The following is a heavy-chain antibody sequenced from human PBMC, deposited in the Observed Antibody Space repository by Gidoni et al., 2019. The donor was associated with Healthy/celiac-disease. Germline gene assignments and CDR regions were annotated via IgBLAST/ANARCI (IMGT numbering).Heavy chain of an antibody. D-gene: IGHD6-19*01. CDR1: AFPFSSYA. V-gene: IGHV3-23*01. CDR3: AKAWVAVAGDYFDY. Sequence: EVQLLESWGGLVQPGGSLILSCSASAFPFSSYAMSWVRQAPGKGLEWVSAISGSGGSTYYADSVKGRFTISRDNSKNTLYLQMNSLRAEDTAVYYCAKAWVAVAGDYFDYWGQGTLVTVSS. CDR2: ISGSGGST. J-gene: IGHJ4*02.